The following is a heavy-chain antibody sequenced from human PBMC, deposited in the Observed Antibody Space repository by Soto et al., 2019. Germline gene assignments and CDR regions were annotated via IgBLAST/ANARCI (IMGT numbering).Heavy chain of an antibody. D-gene: IGHD3-16*01. V-gene: IGHV3-21*01. CDR3: VRQQYDFLVDP. J-gene: IGHJ5*02. CDR2: IDASSTHI. Sequence: GGSLRLSCAASGFSFSTDNMNWVRQAPGKGLEWVSSIDASSTHIYYADSVKGRFTISRDNGKSSLYLKMDSLRAEDTALYYCVRQQYDFLVDPWGQGTLVTVSS. CDR1: GFSFSTDN.